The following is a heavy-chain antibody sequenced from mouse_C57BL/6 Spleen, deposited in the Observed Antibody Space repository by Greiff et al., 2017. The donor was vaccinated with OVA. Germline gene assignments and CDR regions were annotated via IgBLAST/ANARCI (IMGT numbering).Heavy chain of an antibody. CDR2: IYPGDGDT. CDR1: GYAFSSYW. J-gene: IGHJ1*03. V-gene: IGHV1-80*01. CDR3: AQYYDGRYFDV. D-gene: IGHD2-3*01. Sequence: QVQLQQSGAELVTPGASVKISCKASGYAFSSYWMNWVKQRPGKGLAWIGQIYPGDGDTNYNGKFKGKATLTADKSSGPSYMRLSSLTSEDSAVYFCAQYYDGRYFDVWGTGTTVTVSS.